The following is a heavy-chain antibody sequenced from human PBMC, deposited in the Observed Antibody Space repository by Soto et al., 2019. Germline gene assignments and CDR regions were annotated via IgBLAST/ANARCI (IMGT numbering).Heavy chain of an antibody. D-gene: IGHD6-19*01. CDR1: GFTYSNYG. CDR2: ISYDGSTK. J-gene: IGHJ4*02. CDR3: AKIAVTGQHYFDY. V-gene: IGHV3-30*18. Sequence: QVQLVESGGGVVQPGRSLRLSCAASGFTYSNYGMHWVRQAPGKGLEWVAVISYDGSTKYYADSVKGRFTVSRDNSKNTLYLQMNSLRAEDTAVFYRAKIAVTGQHYFDYWGQGTLVTVSS.